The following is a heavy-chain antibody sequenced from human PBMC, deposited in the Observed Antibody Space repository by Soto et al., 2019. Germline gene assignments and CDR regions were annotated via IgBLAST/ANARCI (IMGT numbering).Heavy chain of an antibody. CDR3: ARVPSYGWGSFDY. J-gene: IGHJ4*02. D-gene: IGHD3-10*01. V-gene: IGHV1-2*04. Sequence: KVSCKASGYTFTGYYMHWVRQAPGQGLEWMGWINPNSGGTNYAQKFQGWVTMTRDTSISTAYMELSRLRSDDTAVYYCARVPSYGWGSFDYWGQGTLVPVSS. CDR2: INPNSGGT. CDR1: GYTFTGYY.